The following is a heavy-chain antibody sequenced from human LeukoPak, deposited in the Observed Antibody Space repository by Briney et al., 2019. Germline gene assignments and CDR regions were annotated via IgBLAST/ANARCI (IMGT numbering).Heavy chain of an antibody. Sequence: AASVTVSCKASGGTFSTYAISWVRQAPGQGLEWMGGIIPVFAKANYARKFQDRVTITADDSTTTAYMELSSLTSEDTATYYCARLGHCRETNCYSDFYYMDVWGKGTTVIVSS. D-gene: IGHD2/OR15-2a*01. CDR3: ARLGHCRETNCYSDFYYMDV. CDR1: GGTFSTYA. J-gene: IGHJ6*03. CDR2: IIPVFAKA. V-gene: IGHV1-69*01.